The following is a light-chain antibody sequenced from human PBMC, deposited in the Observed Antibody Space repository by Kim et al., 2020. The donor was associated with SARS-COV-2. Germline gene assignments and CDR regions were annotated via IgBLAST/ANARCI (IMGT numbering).Light chain of an antibody. V-gene: IGLV6-57*03. CDR3: QSYNRDNVI. Sequence: GKTVTISCTRSSGSIDDNYVQWYQQRPGGVPTTVIYEDDQRPSGVSDRFSGSIDNSSNSASLTISELRTEDEADYYCQSYNRDNVIFGGGTQLTVL. CDR1: SGSIDDNY. CDR2: EDD. J-gene: IGLJ2*01.